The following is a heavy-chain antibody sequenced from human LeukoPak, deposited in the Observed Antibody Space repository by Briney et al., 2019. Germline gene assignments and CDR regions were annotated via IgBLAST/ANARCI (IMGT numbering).Heavy chain of an antibody. J-gene: IGHJ3*02. CDR3: AREEGISPWGAFDI. CDR2: ICTSGST. D-gene: IGHD3-16*01. V-gene: IGHV4-4*07. Sequence: SETLSLTCTVSGVSISSYYWSWIRQPAGKGLEWIGRICTSGSTNYNPSLKSRVTMSVDTSKNQFSLKLSSVTAADTAVYYCAREEGISPWGAFDIWGQGTMVTVSS. CDR1: GVSISSYY.